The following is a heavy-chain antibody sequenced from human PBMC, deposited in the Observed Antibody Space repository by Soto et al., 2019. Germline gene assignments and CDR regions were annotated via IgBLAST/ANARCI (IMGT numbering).Heavy chain of an antibody. D-gene: IGHD4-4*01. CDR1: GGSISSYY. CDR3: ASSMTTVTTTYFQH. CDR2: IYYSGST. Sequence: SETLSLTCTVSGGSISSYYWSWIRQPPGKGLEWIGYIYYSGSTNYNPSLKSLVTISVDTSKNQFSLKLTSVTAADTAVYYGASSMTTVTTTYFQHWGQGTLVTVSS. V-gene: IGHV4-59*08. J-gene: IGHJ1*01.